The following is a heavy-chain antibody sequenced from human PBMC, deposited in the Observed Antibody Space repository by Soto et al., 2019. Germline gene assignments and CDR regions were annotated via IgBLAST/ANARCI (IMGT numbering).Heavy chain of an antibody. Sequence: QLQLQESGPGLVKPSETLSLTCTVSGGSISSSSYYWGWIRQPPGKGLEWIRSIYYSGSTYYTPSPKSRGTISPDTSKDQCSRKMISVTAADTAVYYCARHALRVGSWFEPSGQGPLVTVSS. CDR1: GGSISSSSYY. D-gene: IGHD2-8*02. J-gene: IGHJ5*02. V-gene: IGHV4-39*01. CDR3: ARHALRVGSWFEP. CDR2: IYYSGST.